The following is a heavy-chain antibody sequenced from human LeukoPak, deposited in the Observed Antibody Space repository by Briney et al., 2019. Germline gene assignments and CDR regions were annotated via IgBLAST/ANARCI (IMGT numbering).Heavy chain of an antibody. J-gene: IGHJ3*02. CDR3: ARIRTIFGNDAFDI. CDR1: GYTFTSYY. Sequence: GASVKVSCKASGYTFTSYYMHWVRQAPGQGLEWMGIINPSGGSTSYAQKFQGRVTMTRDTSISTAYMELSRLRSDDTAVYYCARIRTIFGNDAFDIWGQGTMVTVSS. V-gene: IGHV1-46*01. CDR2: INPSGGST. D-gene: IGHD3-3*01.